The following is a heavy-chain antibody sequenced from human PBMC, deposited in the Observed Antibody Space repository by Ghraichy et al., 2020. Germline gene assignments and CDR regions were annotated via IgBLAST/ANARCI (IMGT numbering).Heavy chain of an antibody. CDR1: GFTFDDYA. J-gene: IGHJ4*02. Sequence: GGSLRLSCAASGFTFDDYAMHWVRQAPGKGLEWVSGISWNSGSIGYADSVKGRFTISRDNAKNSLYLQMNSLRAEDTALYYCAKDFVGATTRVGYPSYFDYWGQGTLVTVSS. CDR2: ISWNSGSI. V-gene: IGHV3-9*01. CDR3: AKDFVGATTRVGYPSYFDY. D-gene: IGHD1-26*01.